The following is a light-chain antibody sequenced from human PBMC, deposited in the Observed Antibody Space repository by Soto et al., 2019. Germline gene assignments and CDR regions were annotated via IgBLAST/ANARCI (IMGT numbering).Light chain of an antibody. CDR1: SSEIGGYNY. J-gene: IGLJ1*01. Sequence: QSAPTPPASVSGAPGQSIALSCTGNSSEIGGYNYVSWYQQHPGKAPNLIIYDVSNRPSGVSDRFSGSKSGNTASLTISGLQAEDEADYYCCSSISSSTYVFGTGTKVTVL. CDR2: DVS. CDR3: CSSISSSTYV. V-gene: IGLV2-14*01.